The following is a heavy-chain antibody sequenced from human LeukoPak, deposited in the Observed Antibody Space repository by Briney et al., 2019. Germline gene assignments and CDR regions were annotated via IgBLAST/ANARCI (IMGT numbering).Heavy chain of an antibody. J-gene: IGHJ3*02. CDR1: GFTFSSYA. V-gene: IGHV3-23*03. D-gene: IGHD1-26*01. CDR3: AKSLLTTASGTGRAFDI. CDR2: IYSGGST. Sequence: HPGGSLRLSCAASGFTFSSYAMSWVRQAPGKGLEWVSVIYSGGSTYYADSVKGRFTISRDNSKNTLYLQMDSLRAEDTAKYYCAKSLLTTASGTGRAFDIWGQGTVVTVSA.